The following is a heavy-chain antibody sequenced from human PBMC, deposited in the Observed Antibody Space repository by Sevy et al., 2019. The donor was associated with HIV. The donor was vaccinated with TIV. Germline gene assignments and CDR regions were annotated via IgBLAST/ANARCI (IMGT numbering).Heavy chain of an antibody. CDR3: VRAMASADSF. J-gene: IGHJ4*02. D-gene: IGHD3-10*01. V-gene: IGHV3-7*01. CDR2: INQDGSTK. CDR1: GFTISSYW. Sequence: GGSLRLSRAASGFTISSYWMLWVRQAPGKGLEWVANINQDGSTKYYLDSVKGRFTISKDNAKNSVVLQMNSLTAEDTGVYFCVRAMASADSFWGQGTLVTVSS.